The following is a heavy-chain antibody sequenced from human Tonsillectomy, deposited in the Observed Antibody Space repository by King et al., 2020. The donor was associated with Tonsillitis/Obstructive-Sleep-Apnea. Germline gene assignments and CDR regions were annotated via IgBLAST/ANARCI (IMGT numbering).Heavy chain of an antibody. CDR2: IKGDGSKE. V-gene: IGHV3-7*01. J-gene: IGHJ4*02. D-gene: IGHD6-19*01. CDR3: ARESVKNNGWYIDF. CDR1: GFTFSGYW. Sequence: EVQLVESGGGLVQPGGSLRLSCEASGFTFSGYWMNWLRQAPGKGLEWVADIKGDGSKEYCVDSLKGRFTISRDNARNSLYLQMTSLRVEDTAVYYCARESVKNNGWYIDFWGQGTLVTVSS.